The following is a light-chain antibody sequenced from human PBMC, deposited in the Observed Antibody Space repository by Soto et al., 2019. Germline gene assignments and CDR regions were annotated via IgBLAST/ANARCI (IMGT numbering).Light chain of an antibody. J-gene: IGLJ3*02. CDR2: RNT. Sequence: QSVLTQPPSASETPGQGVTLSCSGSASNIGSQPVSWYQHLPGTAPKLLISRNTERPSGVPDRFSGSKSGTSAALAISGLQSEDEGDYYCAAWDDSLDAWLFGGGTKLTVL. CDR1: ASNIGSQP. CDR3: AAWDDSLDAWL. V-gene: IGLV1-44*01.